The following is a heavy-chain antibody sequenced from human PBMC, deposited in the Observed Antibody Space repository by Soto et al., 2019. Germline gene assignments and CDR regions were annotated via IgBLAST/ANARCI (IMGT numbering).Heavy chain of an antibody. D-gene: IGHD3-10*01. CDR3: VMASDAFDI. V-gene: IGHV3-30-3*01. J-gene: IGHJ3*02. Sequence: GGSLRLSCAASGFTFSSYAMHWVRQAPGKGLEWVAVISYDGSNKYYADSVKGRFTISRDNSKNTLYLQMNSLRAEDTAVYYCVMASDAFDIWGQGTMVTVSS. CDR1: GFTFSSYA. CDR2: ISYDGSNK.